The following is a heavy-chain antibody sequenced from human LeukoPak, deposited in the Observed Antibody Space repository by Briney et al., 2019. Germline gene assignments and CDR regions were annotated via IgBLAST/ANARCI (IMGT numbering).Heavy chain of an antibody. CDR1: GGTFSSYA. Sequence: VASVKVSCKASGGTFSSYAISWVRQAPGQGLEWMGGIIPIFGTANYAQKFQGRVTITADESTSTAYMELSSLRSEDTAVYYCAREYYHSSGTPGYWGQGTLVTVSS. J-gene: IGHJ4*02. CDR2: IIPIFGTA. V-gene: IGHV1-69*13. D-gene: IGHD3-10*01. CDR3: AREYYHSSGTPGY.